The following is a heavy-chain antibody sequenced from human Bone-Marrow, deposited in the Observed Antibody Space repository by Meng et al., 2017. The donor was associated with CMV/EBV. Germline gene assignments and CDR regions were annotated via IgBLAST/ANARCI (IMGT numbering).Heavy chain of an antibody. Sequence: GESLKISCAASGFTFSNYWMYWVRQAPGKGLVWVSRIKSDGSNTNYADSVKGRFTISRDNAKNTLFLQMNSLRADDTAVYYCARAPFGRSAQLEKWGQGSLVTLSS. J-gene: IGHJ4*02. V-gene: IGHV3-74*01. CDR3: ARAPFGRSAQLEK. D-gene: IGHD1-1*01. CDR2: IKSDGSNT. CDR1: GFTFSNYW.